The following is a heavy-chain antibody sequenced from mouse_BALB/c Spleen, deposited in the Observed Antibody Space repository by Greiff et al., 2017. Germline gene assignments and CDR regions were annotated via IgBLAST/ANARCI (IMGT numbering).Heavy chain of an antibody. D-gene: IGHD2-14*01. CDR2: IYPGNVNT. CDR3: ARDRYDGTDFDY. V-gene: IGHV1S56*01. J-gene: IGHJ2*01. Sequence: QVQLKQSGPELVKPGASVRISCKASGYTFTSYYIHWVKQRPGQGLEWIGWIYPGNVNTKYNEKFKGKATLTADKSSSTAYMQLSSLTSEDSAVYFCARDRYDGTDFDYWGQGTTLTVSS. CDR1: GYTFTSYY.